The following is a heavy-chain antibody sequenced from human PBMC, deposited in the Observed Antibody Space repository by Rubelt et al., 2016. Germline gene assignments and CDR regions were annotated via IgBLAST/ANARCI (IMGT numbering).Heavy chain of an antibody. CDR1: GGSISSSSYY. V-gene: IGHV4-39*01. Sequence: QLQLRESGPGLVKPSETLSLTCTVSGGSISSSSYYWGWIRQPPGKGLEWIGSIYYSGSTYYNPSLKSGVTFPGDRPKNHVSLSVGSWTAADTAVYYWASVPYGSGSFRLYYYYGMDVWGQGTTVTVSS. J-gene: IGHJ6*02. CDR3: ASVPYGSGSFRLYYYYGMDV. CDR2: IYYSGST. D-gene: IGHD3-10*01.